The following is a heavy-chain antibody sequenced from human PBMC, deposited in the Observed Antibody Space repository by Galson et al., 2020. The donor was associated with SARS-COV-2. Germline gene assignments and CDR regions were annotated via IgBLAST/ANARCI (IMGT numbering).Heavy chain of an antibody. CDR2: IYHSGST. Sequence: SETLSLTCTVSGYSISSGYFWGWIRQPPGKGLEWMGRIYHSGSTYYNPSLKSRVTISVDTSKNQFSLKLSSVTPADTAVYYCATYSVVVVAPTPLRADYWGQGTLVTVSS. CDR1: GYSISSGYF. V-gene: IGHV4-38-2*02. D-gene: IGHD2-15*01. J-gene: IGHJ4*02. CDR3: ATYSVVVVAPTPLRADY.